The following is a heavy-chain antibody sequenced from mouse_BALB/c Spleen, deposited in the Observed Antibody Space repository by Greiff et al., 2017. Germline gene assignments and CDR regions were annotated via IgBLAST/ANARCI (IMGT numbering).Heavy chain of an antibody. D-gene: IGHD1-1*01. CDR1: GYSITSDYA. CDR3: ARGDWYYGSSYAMDY. V-gene: IGHV3-2*02. Sequence: EVKLQESGPGLVKPSQSLSLTCTVTGYSITSDYAWNWIRQFPGNKLEWMGYISYSGSTSYNPSLKSRISITRDTSKNQFFLQLNSVTTEDTATYYCARGDWYYGSSYAMDYWGQGTSVTVSS. J-gene: IGHJ4*01. CDR2: ISYSGST.